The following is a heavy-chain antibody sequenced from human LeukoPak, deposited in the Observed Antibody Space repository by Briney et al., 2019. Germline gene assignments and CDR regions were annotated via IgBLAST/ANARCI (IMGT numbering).Heavy chain of an antibody. V-gene: IGHV1-24*01. J-gene: IGHJ6*03. CDR3: PSTPPVLAAIGPTYYYMDV. D-gene: IGHD2-2*01. Sequence: ASEKVSCKVSGYTLAELSMHWVRQAPGKGLEWMGGFDPEDGKTIYAQKFQGRVTMTEDTSTDTAYMELSSLKSEDTAVYYCPSTPPVLAAIGPTYYYMDVWGKGTTVTVPS. CDR2: FDPEDGKT. CDR1: GYTLAELS.